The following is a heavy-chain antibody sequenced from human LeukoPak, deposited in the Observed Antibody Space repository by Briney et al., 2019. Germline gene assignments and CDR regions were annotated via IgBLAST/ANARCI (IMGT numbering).Heavy chain of an antibody. CDR2: IYPGDSDT. D-gene: IGHD6-19*01. CDR1: GYSFTNYW. Sequence: KSGESLKISCKGSGYSFTNYWIGWVRQMPGKGLEWMGIIYPGDSDTRYSPSFQGQVTISADKSISTAYLQWTSLQASDTAMYYCASPYSSAWYGGAFDIWGQGTMVTVSS. J-gene: IGHJ3*02. CDR3: ASPYSSAWYGGAFDI. V-gene: IGHV5-51*01.